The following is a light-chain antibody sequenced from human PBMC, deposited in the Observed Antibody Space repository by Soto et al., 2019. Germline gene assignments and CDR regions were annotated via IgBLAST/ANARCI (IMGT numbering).Light chain of an antibody. CDR2: EVT. J-gene: IGLJ3*02. Sequence: QSVLTQPPSSSGSPGQSVTISCTGTSSDVGGYNYVSWYQQHPGKAPKLMIYEVTKRPSGVPDRFSGSKSGNTASLTVSGLLAEDEADYYCSSHAGINNVVFGGGTKVPVL. V-gene: IGLV2-8*01. CDR1: SSDVGGYNY. CDR3: SSHAGINNVV.